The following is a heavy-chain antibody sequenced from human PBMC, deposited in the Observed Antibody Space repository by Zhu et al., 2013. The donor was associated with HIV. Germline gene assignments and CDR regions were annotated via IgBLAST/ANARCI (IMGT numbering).Heavy chain of an antibody. CDR1: GGTFSSYA. D-gene: IGHD2-2*01. CDR3: AREPHCSSTSCYDPVVMDV. Sequence: QVQLVQSGAEVKKPGSSVKVSCKASGGTFSSYAISWVRQAPGQGLEWIGGIIPIFGTANYAQKFQGRVTITADESTSTAYMELSSLRSEDTAVYYCAREPHCSSTSCYDPVVMDVWGQGTTVTVSS. V-gene: IGHV1-69*01. CDR2: IIPIFGTA. J-gene: IGHJ6*02.